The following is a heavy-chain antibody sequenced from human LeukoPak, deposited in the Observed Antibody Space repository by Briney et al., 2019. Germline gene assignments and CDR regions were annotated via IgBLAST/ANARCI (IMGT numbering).Heavy chain of an antibody. Sequence: PGGSLRLSCAASGFTVSSNYMSWVRQAPGKGLEWVSSISSSSSYIYYADSVKGRFTISRDNAKNSLYLQMNSLRAEDTAMYFCARVHSGITYRPGRTETACFGMDVWGQGTTVTVSS. CDR1: GFTVSSNY. J-gene: IGHJ6*02. D-gene: IGHD1-1*01. V-gene: IGHV3-21*04. CDR3: ARVHSGITYRPGRTETACFGMDV. CDR2: ISSSSSYI.